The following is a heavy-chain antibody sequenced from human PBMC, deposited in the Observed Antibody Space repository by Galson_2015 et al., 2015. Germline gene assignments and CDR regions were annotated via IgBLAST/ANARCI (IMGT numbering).Heavy chain of an antibody. CDR2: ISSSSSYT. CDR3: ARDTGYYGDFDPYAFDI. CDR1: GFTFSDYY. V-gene: IGHV3-11*05. D-gene: IGHD4-17*01. J-gene: IGHJ3*02. Sequence: SLRLSCAASGFTFSDYYMSWIRQAPGKGLEWVSYISSSSSYTNYADSVKGRFTVSRDNAKNSLYLQMNSLRAEDTAVYYCARDTGYYGDFDPYAFDIWGQGTMVTVSS.